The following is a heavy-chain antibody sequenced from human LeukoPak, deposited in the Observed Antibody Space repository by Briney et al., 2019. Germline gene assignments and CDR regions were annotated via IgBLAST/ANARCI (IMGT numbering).Heavy chain of an antibody. CDR3: ARLFGSGWPGYFYYAMDV. CDR1: GFTFSSYW. CDR2: IKQDGSEK. D-gene: IGHD6-19*01. V-gene: IGHV3-7*01. Sequence: GGSLRLSCAASGFTFSSYWMSWVRQAPGKGLEWVANIKQDGSEKYYVDSVKGRFTISRDNAKNSLYLQMNSLRAEDTAVYYCARLFGSGWPGYFYYAMDVWGQGTTVAVSS. J-gene: IGHJ6*02.